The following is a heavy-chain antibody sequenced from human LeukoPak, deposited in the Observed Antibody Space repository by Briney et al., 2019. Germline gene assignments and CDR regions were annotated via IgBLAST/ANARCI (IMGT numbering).Heavy chain of an antibody. V-gene: IGHV3-64*01. CDR3: ATTGTTLYYGMDV. J-gene: IGHJ6*02. D-gene: IGHD1-1*01. Sequence: GGSLRLSCAASGFTFSSYAMHWVRQAPGKGLEYVSAISSNGGSTYYANSEKGRFTISRDNSKNTLYLQMGSLRAEDMAVYYCATTGTTLYYGMDVWGQGTTVTVSS. CDR2: ISSNGGST. CDR1: GFTFSSYA.